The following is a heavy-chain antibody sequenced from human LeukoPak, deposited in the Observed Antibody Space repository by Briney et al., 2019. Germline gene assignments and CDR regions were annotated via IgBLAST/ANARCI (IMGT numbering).Heavy chain of an antibody. Sequence: SEILSPTCTVSGYSISNGYYWVWIRQPPGKGLEWIGSLYHSDSVYYNTALKSRVSMSVDTSKNQFSLKLSFVTAADTAVYYCARHHDSYYYYYIDVWGSGTTVTVSS. CDR1: GYSISNGYY. D-gene: IGHD1-14*01. CDR2: LYHSDSV. J-gene: IGHJ6*03. CDR3: ARHHDSYYYYYIDV. V-gene: IGHV4-38-2*02.